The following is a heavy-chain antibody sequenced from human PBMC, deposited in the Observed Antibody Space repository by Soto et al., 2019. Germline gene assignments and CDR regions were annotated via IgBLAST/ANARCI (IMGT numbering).Heavy chain of an antibody. CDR1: GGSISSSNW. J-gene: IGHJ6*02. CDR2: IYHSGST. D-gene: IGHD3-3*01. CDR3: ARVPGFYGMDG. V-gene: IGHV4-4*02. Sequence: SETLSLTCAVSGGSISSSNWWSWVRQPPGKGLEWIGEIYHSGSTNYNPSLKRRVTISVDKSKNQFSQKLSSVTAADTAVYYCARVPGFYGMDGWGQGSTVTVSS.